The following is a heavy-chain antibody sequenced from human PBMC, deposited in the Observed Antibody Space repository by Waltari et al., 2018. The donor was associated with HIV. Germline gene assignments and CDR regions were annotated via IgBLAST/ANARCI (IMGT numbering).Heavy chain of an antibody. J-gene: IGHJ2*01. Sequence: QMQLVESGGGVVQPGRSLRLSCVASGFNFGYYGMHWVRQAPGKGLEWVAVSWYDGINKYYRDSVKGRLTISRDNSKNTVFLQMDSLRAEDTAMYYCARDLRTGSTDWFFDLWGRGTLVTVSS. CDR3: ARDLRTGSTDWFFDL. V-gene: IGHV3-33*01. D-gene: IGHD3-9*01. CDR1: GFNFGYYG. CDR2: SWYDGINK.